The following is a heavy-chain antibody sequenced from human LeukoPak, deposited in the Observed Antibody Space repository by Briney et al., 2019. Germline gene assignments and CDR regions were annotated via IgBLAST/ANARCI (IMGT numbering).Heavy chain of an antibody. CDR1: GYTFTSYY. CDR3: ARGSYYDFWSGQKPSYDAFDI. V-gene: IGHV1-46*01. J-gene: IGHJ3*02. CDR2: INPSGGST. D-gene: IGHD3-3*01. Sequence: ASVKVSCKASGYTFTSYYMHWVRQAPGQGLEWVGIINPSGGSTSYAQKFQGRVTMTRDTSTSTVYMELSSLRSEDTAVYYCARGSYYDFWSGQKPSYDAFDIWGQGTMVTVSS.